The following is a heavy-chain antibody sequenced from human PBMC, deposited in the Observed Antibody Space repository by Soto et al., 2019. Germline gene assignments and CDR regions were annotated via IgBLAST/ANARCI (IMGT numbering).Heavy chain of an antibody. CDR2: IYYSGST. CDR1: GGSISSSSYY. V-gene: IGHV4-39*01. CDR3: ARHLRDGYTLCWFDP. Sequence: SETLSLTCTVSGGSISSSSYYWGWIRQPPGKGLEWIGSIYYSGSTYYNPSLKSRVTISVDTSKNQFSLKLSSVTAADTAVYYCARHLRDGYTLCWFDPWGQGTLVTAPQ. J-gene: IGHJ5*02. D-gene: IGHD5-12*01.